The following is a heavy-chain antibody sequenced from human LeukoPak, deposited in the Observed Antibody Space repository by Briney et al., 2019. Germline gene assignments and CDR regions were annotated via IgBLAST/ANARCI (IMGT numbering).Heavy chain of an antibody. CDR2: INPSGGST. CDR1: GYTFTSYY. D-gene: IGHD6-13*01. J-gene: IGHJ5*02. V-gene: IGHV1-46*01. CDR3: ARARTAAAGTRRGYNWFDP. Sequence: ASVKVSCKASGYTFTSYYMHWVRQAPVQGLQWMGIINPSGGSTSYAQKFQGRVTMTRDTSTSTVYMELSSLRSEDTAVYYCARARTAAAGTRRGYNWFDPWGQGTLLTVSS.